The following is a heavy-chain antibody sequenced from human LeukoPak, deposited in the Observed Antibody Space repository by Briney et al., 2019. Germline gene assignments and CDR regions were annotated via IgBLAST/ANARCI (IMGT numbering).Heavy chain of an antibody. CDR2: IGVGGGSI. V-gene: IGHV3-23*01. CDR1: GFTFSGYA. J-gene: IGHJ4*02. CDR3: AKGVHDY. D-gene: IGHD3-10*01. Sequence: GGSLRLSCAASGFTFSGYALTWVRQAPGKGLEWVSSIGVGGGSIYYADSVKGRFTISRDNSRNRLYLQMDSLRGDDTALYYCAKGVHDYWGQGTLVTVSS.